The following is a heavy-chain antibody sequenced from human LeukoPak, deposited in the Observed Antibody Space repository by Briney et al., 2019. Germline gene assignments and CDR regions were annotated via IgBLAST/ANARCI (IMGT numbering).Heavy chain of an antibody. J-gene: IGHJ4*02. CDR3: ARADYDYVWGSYRQYYFDY. D-gene: IGHD3-16*02. CDR1: GFTHSSYW. CDR2: IKQVGSEK. V-gene: IGHV3-7*01. Sequence: GGSLRLSCAASGFTHSSYWMSWVRQAPGKGLAWVANIKQVGSEKHYVDSVKGRFTISRDNAKNSLYLQVNILRAEDTAVYYCARADYDYVWGSYRQYYFDYWGQGTLVTVSS.